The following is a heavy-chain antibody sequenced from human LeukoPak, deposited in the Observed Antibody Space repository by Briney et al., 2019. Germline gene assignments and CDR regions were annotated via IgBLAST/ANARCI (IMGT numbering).Heavy chain of an antibody. D-gene: IGHD1-26*01. CDR1: GGSISNSY. CDR3: ARENTASHGAFDY. J-gene: IGHJ4*02. Sequence: SETLSLTCTVSGGSISNSYWSWIRQPPGKGLEWIGYIYYSGSTHYNPSLKSRVTISVDTSKNQFSLKLSSVTAADTAVYYCARENTASHGAFDYWGQGTLVTVSS. V-gene: IGHV4-59*01. CDR2: IYYSGST.